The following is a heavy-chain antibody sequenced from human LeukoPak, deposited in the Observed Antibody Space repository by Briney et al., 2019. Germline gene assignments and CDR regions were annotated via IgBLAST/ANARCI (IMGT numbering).Heavy chain of an antibody. CDR3: AKGVVDRGADC. V-gene: IGHV3-23*01. Sequence: GGSLRLSCAASGFSFSRNAMTWVRQASGMGLEWVSSVIDSGKDRYYAGSVKGRFTISRDNSKDTLYLQMNSLRVEDTAVYYCAKGVVDRGADCWGQGALVTVSS. D-gene: IGHD2-15*01. CDR1: GFSFSRNA. CDR2: VIDSGKDR. J-gene: IGHJ4*02.